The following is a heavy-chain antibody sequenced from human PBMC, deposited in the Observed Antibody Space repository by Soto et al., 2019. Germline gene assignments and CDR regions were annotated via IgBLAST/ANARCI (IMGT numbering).Heavy chain of an antibody. CDR2: MLYSGLT. V-gene: IGHV4-39*01. CDR3: APLSVSLSGPYGIHV. J-gene: IGHJ6*02. D-gene: IGHD2-15*01. Sequence: SETLSLTCSVSGYSVSSSDYYWARIRQPPGKGLEWIGSMLYSGLTYYNPSLKSRVTLSVDTSKNQFSVRLNSVTASDTAVYYCAPLSVSLSGPYGIHVWGQGTTVTVSS. CDR1: GYSVSSSDYY.